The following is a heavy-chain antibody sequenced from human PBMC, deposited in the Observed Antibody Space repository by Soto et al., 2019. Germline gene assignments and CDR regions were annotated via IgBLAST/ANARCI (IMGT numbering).Heavy chain of an antibody. J-gene: IGHJ3*02. D-gene: IGHD7-27*01. V-gene: IGHV4-34*01. CDR1: GGSFSGYY. Sequence: SETLSLTCAVYGGSFSGYYWSWIRQPPGKGLEWIGEINHSGSTNYNPSLKSRVTISVDTSKNQFSLKLSSVTAADTAVYYCAREGGLSTSGDPMGRAFDIWGQGTMVTVSS. CDR2: INHSGST. CDR3: AREGGLSTSGDPMGRAFDI.